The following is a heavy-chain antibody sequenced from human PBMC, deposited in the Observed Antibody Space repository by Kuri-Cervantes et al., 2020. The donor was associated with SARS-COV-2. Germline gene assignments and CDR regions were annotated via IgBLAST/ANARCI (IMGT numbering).Heavy chain of an antibody. CDR1: GYTFTSYG. CDR3: ARSLVVPAANWFDP. V-gene: IGHV1-18*01. Sequence: ASVKVSYKVSGYTFTSYGISWVRQAPGQGLEWMGWISAYNGNTNYAQKLQGRVTMTTDTSTSTAYMELRSLRSDDTAVYYCARSLVVPAANWFDPWGQGTLVTVFS. CDR2: ISAYNGNT. D-gene: IGHD2-2*01. J-gene: IGHJ5*02.